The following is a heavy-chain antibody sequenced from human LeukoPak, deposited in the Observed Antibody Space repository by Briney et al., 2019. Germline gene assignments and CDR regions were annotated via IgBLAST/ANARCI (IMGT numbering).Heavy chain of an antibody. J-gene: IGHJ4*01. CDR3: TTILFDYGGYFCC. D-gene: IGHD4-23*01. V-gene: IGHV3-15*01. CDR1: GFTFKNVR. Sequence: GGSLRLSCAASGFTFKNVRMSWVRQAPGKGLEWVGRIKSKAHGGTTDYAAPVKDRFTISRDDSKNTLYLQMNSLKTEDTAVYYVTTILFDYGGYFCCWGPGTLVTVSS. CDR2: IKSKAHGGTT.